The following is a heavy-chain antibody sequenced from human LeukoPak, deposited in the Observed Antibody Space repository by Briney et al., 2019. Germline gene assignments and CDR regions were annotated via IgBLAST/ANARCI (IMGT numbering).Heavy chain of an antibody. CDR3: ARDGWYNAFDI. D-gene: IGHD6-19*01. CDR1: GGSISSYY. CDR2: IYYSGST. Sequence: PSETLSLTCTVSGGSISSYYWSWIRQPPGKGLEWTGYIYYSGSTNYNPSLKSRVTISVDTSKNQFSLKLSSVTAADTAVYYCARDGWYNAFDIWGQGTMVTVSS. V-gene: IGHV4-59*12. J-gene: IGHJ3*02.